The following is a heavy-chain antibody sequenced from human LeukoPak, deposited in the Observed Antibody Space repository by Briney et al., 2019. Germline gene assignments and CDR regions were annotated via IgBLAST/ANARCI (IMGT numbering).Heavy chain of an antibody. Sequence: SETLSLTCTVSGGSISSYYWSWIRQPPGKGLEWIGYIYYSGSTNYNPALKSRVTISVDTSKNQFSLKLSSVTAADTAVYYCARATVVRGVIITGLDAFDIWGQGTMVTVSS. D-gene: IGHD3-10*01. CDR1: GGSISSYY. J-gene: IGHJ3*02. V-gene: IGHV4-59*01. CDR3: ARATVVRGVIITGLDAFDI. CDR2: IYYSGST.